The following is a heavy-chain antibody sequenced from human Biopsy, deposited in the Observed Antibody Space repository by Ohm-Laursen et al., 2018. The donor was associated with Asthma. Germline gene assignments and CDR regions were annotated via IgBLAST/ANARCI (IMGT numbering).Heavy chain of an antibody. CDR3: ASDFPKDYVRYNFQF. J-gene: IGHJ4*02. V-gene: IGHV1-24*01. Sequence: ASVKVSCKISGYSLTDLSMHWVRQAPGQGLEWMGGHDHEEGGTVNAWRFQGGVTMTEDTSTDTAHMELSSLSSDDTAVYYCASDFPKDYVRYNFQFWGQGTLVTVSS. CDR1: GYSLTDLS. D-gene: IGHD4-17*01. CDR2: HDHEEGGT.